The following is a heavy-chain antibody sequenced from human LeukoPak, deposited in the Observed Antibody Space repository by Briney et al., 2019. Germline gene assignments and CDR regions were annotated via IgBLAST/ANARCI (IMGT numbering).Heavy chain of an antibody. D-gene: IGHD5-12*01. J-gene: IGHJ5*02. Sequence: ASVKVSCKASGYTFTGYYMHWVRQAPGQGLEWMGWINPNSGGTNYAQKFQGRVTMTRDTFTSTAYMELSRLRSDDTAVYYCARGQRGRGWFDPWGQGTLVTVSS. V-gene: IGHV1-2*02. CDR3: ARGQRGRGWFDP. CDR2: INPNSGGT. CDR1: GYTFTGYY.